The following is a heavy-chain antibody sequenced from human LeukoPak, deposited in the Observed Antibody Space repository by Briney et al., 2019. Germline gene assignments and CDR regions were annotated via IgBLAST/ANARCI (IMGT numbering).Heavy chain of an antibody. D-gene: IGHD6-13*01. Sequence: GASVKVSCKASGGTFSSYAISWVRQAPGQGLEWMGRIIPILGIANYAQKFQGRGTITADKSTSTAYMELSSLRSEDTAVYYCATSNSSSWSWGWFDPWGQGTLVTVSS. V-gene: IGHV1-69*04. CDR2: IIPILGIA. CDR3: ATSNSSSWSWGWFDP. J-gene: IGHJ5*02. CDR1: GGTFSSYA.